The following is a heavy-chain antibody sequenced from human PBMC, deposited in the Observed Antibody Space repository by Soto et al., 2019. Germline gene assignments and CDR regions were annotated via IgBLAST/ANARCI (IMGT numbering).Heavy chain of an antibody. D-gene: IGHD3-16*01. CDR1: GFTFNNYA. J-gene: IGHJ3*02. CDR3: AKRLMVTSGGVTDAFEI. V-gene: IGHV3-23*01. CDR2: VSGRGGST. Sequence: EVQLLESGGGFVRPGGSLRLSCAASGFTFNNYAMNWVRQAPGKGLEWVSAVSGRGGSTFYADSVKGRFTVSRDNSNNMLYLQMSSLRAEDTAVYYCAKRLMVTSGGVTDAFEIWGRGTMVTVSS.